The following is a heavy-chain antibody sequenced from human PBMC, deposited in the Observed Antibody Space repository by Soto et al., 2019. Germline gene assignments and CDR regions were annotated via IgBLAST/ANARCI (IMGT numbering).Heavy chain of an antibody. CDR1: GGTFISDA. D-gene: IGHD3-22*01. CDR2: VIPMFPKA. J-gene: IGHJ4*02. Sequence: QVRLVQSEAEVKKAGSSVKVSCKVSGGTFISDAVTWVRQAPGQGLEWMGGVIPMFPKANYAQKFQGRATISADKATSTVYMELHSLKSEDTAVYYCARFHSDSSGPGYLDSWGQGTLVTV. CDR3: ARFHSDSSGPGYLDS. V-gene: IGHV1-69*06.